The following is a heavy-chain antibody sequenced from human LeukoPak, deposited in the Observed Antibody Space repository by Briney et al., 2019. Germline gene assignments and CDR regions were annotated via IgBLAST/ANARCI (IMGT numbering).Heavy chain of an antibody. CDR1: GGSISSSSYY. V-gene: IGHV4-39*01. CDR3: ARRAMVRGGTYFDY. J-gene: IGHJ4*02. D-gene: IGHD3-10*01. CDR2: IYYSGST. Sequence: SETLSLTCTVSGGSISSSSYYWGWLRQPPGKGLEWLGSIYYSGSTYYNPSLKSRVTISVDTSKNQFSLKLSSVTAADTAVYYCARRAMVRGGTYFDYWGQGTLVTVSS.